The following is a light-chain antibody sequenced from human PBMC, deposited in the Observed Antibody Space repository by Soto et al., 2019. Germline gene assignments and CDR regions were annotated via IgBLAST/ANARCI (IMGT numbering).Light chain of an antibody. CDR1: QSINAH. V-gene: IGKV3-15*01. CDR3: QQLNTWLWT. J-gene: IGKJ1*01. CDR2: GAS. Sequence: EVVMTQSPATLSVSPGERVTLSCRASQSINAHLAWYQQKPGQAPRLLIHGASTRATGIPARFRTSGFGTESILSISSLQSEDFAVYDCQQLNTWLWTFGQGTKVEIQ.